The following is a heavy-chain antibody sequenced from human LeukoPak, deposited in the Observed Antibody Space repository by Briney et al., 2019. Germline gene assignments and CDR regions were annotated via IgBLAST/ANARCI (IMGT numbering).Heavy chain of an antibody. CDR3: ARDQRVTGRPDIDY. CDR1: GFTFRNHW. D-gene: IGHD6-6*01. J-gene: IGHJ4*02. CDR2: ISSDGSST. V-gene: IGHV3-74*03. Sequence: GGSLRLSCAASGFTFRNHWMTWVRQTPGKGLVWVSRISSDGSSTTYADSVKGRFTISRDNAKNTLYLQMNNLRAEDTAMYYCARDQRVTGRPDIDYWGQGTLVIVSS.